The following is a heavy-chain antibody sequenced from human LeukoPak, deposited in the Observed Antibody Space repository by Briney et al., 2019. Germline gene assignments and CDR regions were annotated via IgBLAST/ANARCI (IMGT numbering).Heavy chain of an antibody. CDR3: ARLKGYCSSTSCYYLARYYGMDV. J-gene: IGHJ6*02. CDR1: GYTFTSYA. D-gene: IGHD2-2*01. Sequence: ASVKVSCKASGYTFTSYAMHWVRQAPGQGLEWMGWINTNTGNPTYAQGFTGRFVFSLDTSVSTAYLQISSLKAEDTAVYYCARLKGYCSSTSCYYLARYYGMDVWGQGTTVTVSS. CDR2: INTNTGNP. V-gene: IGHV7-4-1*02.